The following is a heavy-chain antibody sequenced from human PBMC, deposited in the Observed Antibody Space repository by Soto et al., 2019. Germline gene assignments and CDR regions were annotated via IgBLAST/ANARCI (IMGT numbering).Heavy chain of an antibody. V-gene: IGHV3-11*01. D-gene: IGHD4-17*01. CDR3: ARLALRTSKDYGDYEDY. CDR1: GFTFSDYY. Sequence: GGSLRLSCAASGFTFSDYYMSWIRQAPGKGLEWVSYISSSGSTIYYADSVKGRFTISRDNAKNSLYLQMNSLRAEDTAVYFCARLALRTSKDYGDYEDYWGQGTLVTVSS. J-gene: IGHJ4*02. CDR2: ISSSGSTI.